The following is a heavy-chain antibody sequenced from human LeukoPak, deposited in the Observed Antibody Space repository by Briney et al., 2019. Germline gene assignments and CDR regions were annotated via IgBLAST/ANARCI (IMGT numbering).Heavy chain of an antibody. CDR1: GFTFSSYW. D-gene: IGHD5-12*01. CDR3: ARVQWGSLVAIDY. Sequence: GGSLRLSCAASGFTFSSYWMHWVRQAPGKGLVWVSRIDNYGSSPSYADSVKGRFTISRDNAKNTLYLQMNSLRAEDTAVYYCARVQWGSLVAIDYWGQGTLVTVSS. CDR2: IDNYGSSP. J-gene: IGHJ4*02. V-gene: IGHV3-74*01.